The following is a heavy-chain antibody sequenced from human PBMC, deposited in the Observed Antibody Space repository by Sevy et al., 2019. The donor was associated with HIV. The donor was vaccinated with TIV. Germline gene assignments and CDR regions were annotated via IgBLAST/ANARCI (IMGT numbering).Heavy chain of an antibody. D-gene: IGHD3-10*01. CDR2: ISYDGSNE. CDR3: ASLRYYYGSGTDYSDSFDI. V-gene: IGHV3-30-3*01. J-gene: IGHJ3*02. CDR1: GFTFSSYA. Sequence: GGSLRLSCAASGFTFSSYAMHWVRQAPGKGLEWVTVISYDGSNEHYADSVKGRFTISRDNSNNTLYLLMNSLRVEDTAVYYCASLRYYYGSGTDYSDSFDIWGQGTMVTVSS.